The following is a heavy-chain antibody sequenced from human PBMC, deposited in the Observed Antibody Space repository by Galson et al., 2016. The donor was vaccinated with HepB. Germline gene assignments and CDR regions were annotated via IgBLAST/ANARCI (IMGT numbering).Heavy chain of an antibody. V-gene: IGHV3-73*01. CDR3: TRTLSSSWYNWFDP. D-gene: IGHD6-13*01. Sequence: SLRLSCAASGFTFSGSAMHWVRQASGKGLEWVGRIRSKANSYATAYAPSVKGRFTISRDDSKKTAYLQMNSLKTEDTAVYYCTRTLSSSWYNWFDPWGQGTLVTVSS. CDR2: IRSKANSYAT. J-gene: IGHJ5*02. CDR1: GFTFSGSA.